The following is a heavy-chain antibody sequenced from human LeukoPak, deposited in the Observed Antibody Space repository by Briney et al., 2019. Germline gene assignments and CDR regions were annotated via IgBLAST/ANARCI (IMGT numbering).Heavy chain of an antibody. V-gene: IGHV3-23*01. D-gene: IGHD3-9*01. CDR2: ISGSGGST. J-gene: IGHJ4*02. Sequence: GGSLRLSCAASGFTFSSYGMSWVRQAPGKGLEWVSFISGSGGSTYYADSVKGRFTISRDNSKNTLYLQMNSLRVEDTAVYYCAREYFDGFARMVASGSALDFWGQGTLVSVSS. CDR1: GFTFSSYG. CDR3: AREYFDGFARMVASGSALDF.